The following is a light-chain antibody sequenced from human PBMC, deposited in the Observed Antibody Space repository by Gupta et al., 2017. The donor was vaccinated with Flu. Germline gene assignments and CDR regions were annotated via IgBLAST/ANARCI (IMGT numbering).Light chain of an antibody. CDR3: QHRDSTPKT. CDR1: QSISTY. V-gene: IGKV1-39*01. J-gene: IGKJ4*01. Sequence: DIQMIQSPSSLSASVGDRITITCRASQSISTYLNWYQQKPGEAPNLLIYAASSLQSGVPSRFSGSGSGTDFTLTISRLQPEDFATYYCQHRDSTPKTFDGGTKVDIK. CDR2: AAS.